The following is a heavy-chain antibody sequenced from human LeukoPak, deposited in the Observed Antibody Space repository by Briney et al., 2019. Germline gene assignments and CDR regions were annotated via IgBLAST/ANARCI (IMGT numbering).Heavy chain of an antibody. D-gene: IGHD3-9*01. CDR3: ARGASPYYDTLTGYSPYGMDV. CDR1: GGSISSYY. CDR2: IYYSGST. Sequence: PSETLSLTCTVSGGSISSYYWSWIRQPPGKGLEWIGYIYYSGSTNYNPSLKSRVTISVDTSKNQFSLKLSSVTAADTAVYYCARGASPYYDTLTGYSPYGMDVWGQGTTVTVSS. V-gene: IGHV4-59*01. J-gene: IGHJ6*02.